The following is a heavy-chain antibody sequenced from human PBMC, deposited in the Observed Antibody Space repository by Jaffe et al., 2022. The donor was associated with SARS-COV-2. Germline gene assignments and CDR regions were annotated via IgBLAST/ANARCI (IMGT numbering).Heavy chain of an antibody. V-gene: IGHV3-30*18. CDR2: ISYDGSNK. Sequence: QVQLVESGGGVVQPGRSLRLSCAASGFTFSSYGMHWVRQAPGKGLEWVAVISYDGSNKYYADSVKGRFTISRDNSKNTLYLQMNSLRAEDTAVYYCAKDQRTGRYFDYWGQGTLVTVSS. CDR3: AKDQRTGRYFDY. D-gene: IGHD1-26*01. CDR1: GFTFSSYG. J-gene: IGHJ4*02.